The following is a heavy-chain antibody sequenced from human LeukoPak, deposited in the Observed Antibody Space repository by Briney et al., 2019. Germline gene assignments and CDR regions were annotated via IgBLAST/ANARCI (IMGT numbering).Heavy chain of an antibody. CDR3: ARARDGYNSSRAGDY. J-gene: IGHJ4*02. Sequence: GGSLRLSCAASGFTFSSYWMHWVRQAPGKGLVWVSSINGDGSSTSYADSVKGRFTISRDNAKNTLYLQMNSLRAEDTAVYYCARARDGYNSSRAGDYWGQGTLVTVSS. CDR1: GFTFSSYW. CDR2: INGDGSST. D-gene: IGHD5-24*01. V-gene: IGHV3-74*01.